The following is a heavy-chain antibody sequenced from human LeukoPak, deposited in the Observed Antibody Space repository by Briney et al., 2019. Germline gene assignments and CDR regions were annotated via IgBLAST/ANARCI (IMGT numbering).Heavy chain of an antibody. CDR2: MYYRGNT. V-gene: IGHV4-59*12. CDR1: GGSISSYY. Sequence: SETLSLTCIVSGGSISSYYWSWIRQPPGKGLEWVGHMYYRGNTFYNPSLKSRVTISVDTSKNQFSLKLRSVTAADTAVYYCARLYGNYQNYFDYWGQGTLVTVSS. CDR3: ARLYGNYQNYFDY. J-gene: IGHJ4*02. D-gene: IGHD1-7*01.